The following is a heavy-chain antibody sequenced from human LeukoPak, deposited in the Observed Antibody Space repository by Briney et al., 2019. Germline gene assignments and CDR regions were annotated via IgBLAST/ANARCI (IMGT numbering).Heavy chain of an antibody. CDR1: GGSISSGGYY. D-gene: IGHD3-16*01. CDR3: ARGPGGLTSKLDY. CDR2: IYYSGST. V-gene: IGHV4-31*03. J-gene: IGHJ4*02. Sequence: SETLSLTCTVSGGSISSGGYYWSWIRQHPGKGLEWIGYIYYSGSTYYNPSLKSRVTISVDTSKNQFSLKLSSVTAADTAVYYCARGPGGLTSKLDYWGQGTLVTVSS.